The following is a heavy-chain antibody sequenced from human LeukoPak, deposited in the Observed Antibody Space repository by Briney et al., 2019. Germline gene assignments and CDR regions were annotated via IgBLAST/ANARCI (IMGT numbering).Heavy chain of an antibody. J-gene: IGHJ4*02. D-gene: IGHD3-10*01. V-gene: IGHV3-48*01. CDR2: ISSSSTI. Sequence: PGGSLRLSCAASGFTFSSYSMNWVRQAPGKGLEWVSYISSSSTIYYADSVKGRFTISRDNAKNSLYLQMNSLRAEDTAVYYCARVGKDGSGSYYNVVLLDYWGQGTLVTVSS. CDR1: GFTFSSYS. CDR3: ARVGKDGSGSYYNVVLLDY.